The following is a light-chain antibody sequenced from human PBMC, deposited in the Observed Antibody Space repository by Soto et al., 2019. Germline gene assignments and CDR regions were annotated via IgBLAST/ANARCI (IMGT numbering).Light chain of an antibody. Sequence: EIVMTQSPAIMSVSPGEGATLSCRASQSISSKLAWYQQKPGQAPRLLIYGASTRAAIIPARFSGSGSGTEFTLTISSLQSEDFAVYYCQQYNKLPRTFGQGTKVDIK. V-gene: IGKV3-15*01. J-gene: IGKJ1*01. CDR3: QQYNKLPRT. CDR1: QSISSK. CDR2: GAS.